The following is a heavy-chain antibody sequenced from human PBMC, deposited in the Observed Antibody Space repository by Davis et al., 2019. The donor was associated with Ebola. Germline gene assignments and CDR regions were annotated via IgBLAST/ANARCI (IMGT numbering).Heavy chain of an antibody. D-gene: IGHD3-16*02. CDR1: GFTFSSYE. CDR2: ISSSGSTI. CDR3: ARGDRDDYVWGSYRRYFDY. Sequence: GESLKISCAASGFTFSSYEMNWVRQAPGKGLEWISYISSSGSTIYYADSVKGRFTISRDNAKNSLYLQMNSLRAEETAVYYCARGDRDDYVWGSYRRYFDYWGQGTLVTVSS. V-gene: IGHV3-48*03. J-gene: IGHJ4*02.